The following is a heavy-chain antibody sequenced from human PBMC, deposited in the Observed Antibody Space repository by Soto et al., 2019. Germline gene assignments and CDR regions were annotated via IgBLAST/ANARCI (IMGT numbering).Heavy chain of an antibody. V-gene: IGHV1-69*06. CDR3: ARDRRYYYDSSGYSDAFDI. D-gene: IGHD3-22*01. J-gene: IGHJ3*02. CDR1: GGTFSSYA. CDR2: IIPIFGTA. Sequence: QVQLVQSGAEVKKPGSSVKVSCKASGGTFSSYAISWVRQAPGQGLEWMGGIIPIFGTANYAQKFQGRVTITAVKSTSTAYMELSSLRSEDTAVYYCARDRRYYYDSSGYSDAFDIWGQGTMVTVSS.